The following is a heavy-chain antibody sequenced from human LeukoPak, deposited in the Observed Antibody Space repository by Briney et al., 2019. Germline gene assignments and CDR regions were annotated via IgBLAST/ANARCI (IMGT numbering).Heavy chain of an antibody. CDR1: GFTFSSYS. Sequence: GGSLRLSCAASGFTFSSYSMNWVRQAPGKGLEWVSSISSSSSYIYYADSVKGRFTISRDNAKNSLYLQMNSLRAEDTAVYYCARDQLKLGYDAFDIWGQGTMVTVSS. CDR3: ARDQLKLGYDAFDI. J-gene: IGHJ3*02. V-gene: IGHV3-21*01. D-gene: IGHD7-27*01. CDR2: ISSSSSYI.